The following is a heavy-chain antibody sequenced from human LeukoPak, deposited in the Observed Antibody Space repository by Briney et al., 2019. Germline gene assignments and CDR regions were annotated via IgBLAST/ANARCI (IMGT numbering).Heavy chain of an antibody. Sequence: ASVKVSCKTSGGTFSSYTISWVRQAPGQGLEWMGGIIPIFGTANYAQKFQGRVTITADESTSTVYMELSSLRSEDTAVYYCARNPEQWLVRGLDYWGQGTLVTVSS. CDR2: IIPIFGTA. J-gene: IGHJ4*02. CDR1: GGTFSSYT. D-gene: IGHD6-19*01. CDR3: ARNPEQWLVRGLDY. V-gene: IGHV1-69*13.